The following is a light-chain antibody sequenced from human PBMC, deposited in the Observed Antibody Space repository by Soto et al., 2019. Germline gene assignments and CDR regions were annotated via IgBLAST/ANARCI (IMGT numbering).Light chain of an antibody. CDR2: DAS. J-gene: IGKJ1*01. V-gene: IGKV3-11*01. CDR3: QQRSNWAPT. Sequence: EIVLTQSPATLSLSPGDRATLSCRASQSVDAYLAWYQQRPGQAPRLLIFDASNRSTGIPTRFSGSGSGTDFTLTISSLEPEDFAVYYCQQRSNWAPTFGQGTKVEVK. CDR1: QSVDAY.